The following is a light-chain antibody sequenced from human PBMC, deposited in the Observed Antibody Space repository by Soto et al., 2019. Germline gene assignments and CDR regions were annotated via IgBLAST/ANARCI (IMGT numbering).Light chain of an antibody. J-gene: IGLJ1*01. Sequence: QSVLTPPPSVSGAPGQRVTISCTGSSSNIGAGYDVHWYQQLPGTAPKLLIYGNSNRPSGVPDRFSGSKSGTSASLAITGIQAEDEADYYCQSYDSSLSGSVLGTGTKLTVL. V-gene: IGLV1-40*01. CDR3: QSYDSSLSGSV. CDR1: SSNIGAGYD. CDR2: GNS.